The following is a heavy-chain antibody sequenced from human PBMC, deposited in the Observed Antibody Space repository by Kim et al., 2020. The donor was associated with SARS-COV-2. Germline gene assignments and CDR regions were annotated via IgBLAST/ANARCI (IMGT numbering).Heavy chain of an antibody. CDR3: AKDPGTVTKDAFNI. D-gene: IGHD4-17*01. CDR1: GFTFRSYI. Sequence: GGSLRLSCAASGFTFRSYIMTWVRQAPGKGLEWVSAVSGSGDSTYYADSVKGRFTISRDNPKNTLYLQMNSLRADDTAVYYCAKDPGTVTKDAFNIWGHGTMGTVAS. CDR2: VSGSGDST. V-gene: IGHV3-23*01. J-gene: IGHJ3*02.